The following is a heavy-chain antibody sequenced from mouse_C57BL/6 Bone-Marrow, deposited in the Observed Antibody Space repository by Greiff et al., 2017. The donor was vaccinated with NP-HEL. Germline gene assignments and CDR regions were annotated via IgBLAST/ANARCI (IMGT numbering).Heavy chain of an antibody. CDR2: IYPRDGST. CDR3: ASNYYGSRVFAY. V-gene: IGHV1-78*01. J-gene: IGHJ3*01. Sequence: LEESDAELVKPGASVKISCKVSGYTFTDHTIHWMKQRPEQGLEWIGYIYPRDGSTTYNEKFKGKATLTADKSSRTAYMQLNSLTSEDSAVYFCASNYYGSRVFAYWGQGTLVTVSA. CDR1: GYTFTDHT. D-gene: IGHD1-1*01.